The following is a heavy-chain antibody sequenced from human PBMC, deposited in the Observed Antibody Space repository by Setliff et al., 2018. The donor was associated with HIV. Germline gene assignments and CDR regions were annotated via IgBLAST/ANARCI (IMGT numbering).Heavy chain of an antibody. CDR1: GDSVSSRSYY. D-gene: IGHD3-22*01. J-gene: IGHJ3*01. Sequence: SETLSLTCTVSGDSVSSRSYYWGWIRQPPGKGLEWIGSIYYSGSTYYNPSLKSRVTISVDTSKNLFSLKLSSVTAADTAVYFCARIDYYDSRGFYSVRAFDLWGQGTMVTVSS. V-gene: IGHV4-39*07. CDR2: IYYSGST. CDR3: ARIDYYDSRGFYSVRAFDL.